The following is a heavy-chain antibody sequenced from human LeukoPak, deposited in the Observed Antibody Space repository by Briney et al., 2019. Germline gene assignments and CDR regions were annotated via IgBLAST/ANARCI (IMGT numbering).Heavy chain of an antibody. CDR1: GGSFSGYY. J-gene: IGHJ6*04. D-gene: IGHD1-7*01. CDR2: INHSGST. CDR3: ARHPRVTGTSV. Sequence: PSETLSLTCAVYGGSFSGYYWSWIRQPPGKGLEWIGEINHSGSTNYNPSLKSRVTISVDTSKNQFSLKLSSVTAADTAVYYCARHPRVTGTSVWGKGTTVTVSS. V-gene: IGHV4-34*01.